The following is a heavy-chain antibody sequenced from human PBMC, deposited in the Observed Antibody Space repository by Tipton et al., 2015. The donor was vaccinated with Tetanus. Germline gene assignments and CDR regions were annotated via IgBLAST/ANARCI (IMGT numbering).Heavy chain of an antibody. Sequence: TLSLTCTVSGGSISSYYWSWIRQPPGKGLEWIGYIYYSGSTNYNPSLKSRVTISVDTSKNQFSLKLSSVTVADTAVYYCARHSGGGIFGVAVFDYWGQGTLVTVSS. CDR2: IYYSGST. CDR1: GGSISSYY. J-gene: IGHJ4*02. D-gene: IGHD3-3*01. CDR3: ARHSGGGIFGVAVFDY. V-gene: IGHV4-59*08.